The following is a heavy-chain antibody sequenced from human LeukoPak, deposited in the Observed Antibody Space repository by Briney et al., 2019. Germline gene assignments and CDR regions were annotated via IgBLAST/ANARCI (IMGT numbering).Heavy chain of an antibody. J-gene: IGHJ3*02. V-gene: IGHV4-31*03. D-gene: IGHD1-26*01. CDR2: IYYSGST. CDR3: ASGSYSDAFDI. Sequence: SETLSLTCTVSGGSISSGGYSWSWIRQHPGEGLEWIGYIYYSGSTYYNPSLKSRVTISVDTSKNQFSLKLSSVTAADTAVYYCASGSYSDAFDIWGQGTMVTVSS. CDR1: GGSISSGGYS.